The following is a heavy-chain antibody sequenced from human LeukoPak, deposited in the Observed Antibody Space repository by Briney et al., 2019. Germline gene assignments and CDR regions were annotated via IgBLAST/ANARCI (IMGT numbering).Heavy chain of an antibody. CDR3: ARGIDYYDSSGYLDY. CDR1: GFTFSSYS. Sequence: GGSLRLSCAASGFTFSSYSMNWVRQAPGKGLEWVSYISSSSSTIYYADSVKGRFTISRDNAKNSLYLQMNSLRAEDTAVYYCARGIDYYDSSGYLDYWGQGTLVTVSS. J-gene: IGHJ4*02. V-gene: IGHV3-48*04. D-gene: IGHD3-22*01. CDR2: ISSSSSTI.